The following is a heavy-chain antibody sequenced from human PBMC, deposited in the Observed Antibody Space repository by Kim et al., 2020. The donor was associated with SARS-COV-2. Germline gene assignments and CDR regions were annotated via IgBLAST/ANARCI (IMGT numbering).Heavy chain of an antibody. J-gene: IGHJ4*02. CDR2: NK. V-gene: IGHV3-30*01. CDR3: AGGDYGSIDY. D-gene: IGHD3-10*01. Sequence: NKYYADSVKRRFTISRDNSKNTLYLRMNSLRAEDTAVYYCAGGDYGSIDYWGQGTLVTVSS.